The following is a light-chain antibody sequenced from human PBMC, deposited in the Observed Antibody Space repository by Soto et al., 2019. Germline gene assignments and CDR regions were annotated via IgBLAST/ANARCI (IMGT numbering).Light chain of an antibody. CDR3: QSYDSSLSGSRV. CDR1: SSNIGAGYD. Sequence: QSVLTQPPSVSGAPGQRVTISCTGSSSNIGAGYDVHWYQQLPGTAPKLLIYGNSNRPSGVPDRFSGSKSGTSASLAITGLQAEDEADYYCQSYDSSLSGSRVFGTGTKXTV. J-gene: IGLJ1*01. V-gene: IGLV1-40*01. CDR2: GNS.